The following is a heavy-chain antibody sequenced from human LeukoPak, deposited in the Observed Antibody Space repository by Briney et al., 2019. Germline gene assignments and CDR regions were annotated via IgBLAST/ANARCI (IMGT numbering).Heavy chain of an antibody. D-gene: IGHD4-17*01. CDR1: GGSISGSSYY. CDR3: ARGGTTVTTLMYYYYYYGMDV. J-gene: IGHJ6*02. CDR2: INHSGST. V-gene: IGHV4-39*07. Sequence: SETLSLTCTVSGGSISGSSYYWGWIRQPPGKGLEWIGEINHSGSTNYNPSLKSRVTISVDTSKNQFSLKLSSVTAADTAVYYCARGGTTVTTLMYYYYYYGMDVWGQGTTVTVSS.